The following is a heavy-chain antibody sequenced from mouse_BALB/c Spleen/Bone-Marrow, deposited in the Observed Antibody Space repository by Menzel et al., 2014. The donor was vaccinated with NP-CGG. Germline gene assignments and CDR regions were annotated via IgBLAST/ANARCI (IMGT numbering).Heavy chain of an antibody. D-gene: IGHD1-1*01. J-gene: IGHJ1*01. Sequence: VQLQQSGPELVKPGASMKISCKAPGYSFTGYTMNWVKQSHGKNLEWIGLINPYNGGTTYNQYFKGKATLTVDRSSSTAYMELLSLTSEDAAVYYCASYYGSTWYFDVWGAGTTVTVSS. CDR1: GYSFTGYT. V-gene: IGHV1-18*01. CDR2: INPYNGGT. CDR3: ASYYGSTWYFDV.